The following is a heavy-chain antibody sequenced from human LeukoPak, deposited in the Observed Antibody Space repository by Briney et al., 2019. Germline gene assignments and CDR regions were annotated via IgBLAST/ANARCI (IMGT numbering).Heavy chain of an antibody. CDR3: ARDGPYEATGSYFDAFDI. Sequence: PSETLSLTCTVSGGSISNYYWNWIRQPPGKGLEWIGYIYYSGSTNYNPSLKSRVTISVDTSKNQLTLKLTSVTAADTAVYYCARDGPYEATGSYFDAFDIWGQGTMVTVSS. D-gene: IGHD1-26*01. CDR2: IYYSGST. J-gene: IGHJ3*02. CDR1: GGSISNYY. V-gene: IGHV4-59*01.